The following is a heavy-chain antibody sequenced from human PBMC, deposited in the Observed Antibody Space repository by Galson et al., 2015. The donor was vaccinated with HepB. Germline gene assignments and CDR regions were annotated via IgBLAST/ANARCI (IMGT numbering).Heavy chain of an antibody. CDR3: ARDREEEDGGYLDMDV. CDR2: IIPILGIA. V-gene: IGHV1-69*04. J-gene: IGHJ6*02. D-gene: IGHD5-12*01. CDR1: GGTFSSYA. Sequence: SVKVSCKASGGTFSSYAISWVRQAPGQGLEWMGRIIPILGIANYAQKFQGRVTITADKSTSTADMELSSLRSGDTAVYYCARDREEEDGGYLDMDVWGQGTTVTVSS.